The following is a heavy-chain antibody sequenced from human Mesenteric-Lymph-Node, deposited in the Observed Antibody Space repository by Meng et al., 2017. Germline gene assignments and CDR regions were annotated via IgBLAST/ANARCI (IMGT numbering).Heavy chain of an antibody. D-gene: IGHD5/OR15-5a*01. J-gene: IGHJ6*02. CDR2: INHSGST. Sequence: ESLKISCAASGFTFSSYAMSWVRQAPGKGLEWVGEINHSGSTNYNPSLKSGVTISVDTAKNQFSLELSSVTAADTAVYYCARGRGVYVSRRYYYYGMDVWGQGTTVTVSS. CDR3: ARGRGVYVSRRYYYYGMDV. V-gene: IGHV4-34*01. CDR1: GFTFSSYA.